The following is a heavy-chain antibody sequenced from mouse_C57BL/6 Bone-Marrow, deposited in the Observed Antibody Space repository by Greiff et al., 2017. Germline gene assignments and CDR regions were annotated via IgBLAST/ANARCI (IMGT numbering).Heavy chain of an antibody. V-gene: IGHV1-50*01. CDR2: IDPSDSYT. CDR1: GYTFTSYW. CDR3: ARWGSAWFAY. Sequence: VKLQQPGAELVKPGASVKLSCKASGYTFTSYWMQWVKQRPGQGLEWIGEIDPSDSYTNYNQKFKGKATLTVDTSSSTAYMQLSSLTSEDSAVYYCARWGSAWFAYWGQGTLVTVSA. J-gene: IGHJ3*01.